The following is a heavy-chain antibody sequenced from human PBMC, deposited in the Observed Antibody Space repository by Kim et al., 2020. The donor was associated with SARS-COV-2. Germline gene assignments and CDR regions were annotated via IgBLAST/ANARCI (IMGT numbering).Heavy chain of an antibody. Sequence: SETLSLTCTVSGGSISSYYWSWIRQPPGKGLEWIGYIYYSGSTNYNPSLKSRVTISVDTSKNQFSLKLSSVTAADTAVYYCAIWERREGVVIPFVYWGQGTLVTVSS. CDR2: IYYSGST. V-gene: IGHV4-59*01. CDR3: AIWERREGVVIPFVY. D-gene: IGHD3-3*01. J-gene: IGHJ4*02. CDR1: GGSISSYY.